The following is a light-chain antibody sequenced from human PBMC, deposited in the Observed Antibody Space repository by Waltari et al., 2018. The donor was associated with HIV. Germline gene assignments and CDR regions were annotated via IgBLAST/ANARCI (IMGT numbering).Light chain of an antibody. Sequence: QSALPQPASVSGSPGQSNTTSCSGTTSDLSTLNFVSWYQKHPAKAPKLLIYDFTARPSGVSRRFSGSKSGSTASLTISSIQADDEADYYCSSYTTSNTVVFGPGTKLSVL. CDR3: SSYTTSNTVV. CDR2: DFT. V-gene: IGLV2-14*03. J-gene: IGLJ2*01. CDR1: TSDLSTLNF.